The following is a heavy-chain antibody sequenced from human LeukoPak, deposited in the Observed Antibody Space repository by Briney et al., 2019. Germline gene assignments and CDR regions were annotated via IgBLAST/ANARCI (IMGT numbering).Heavy chain of an antibody. CDR3: ARGLTSGSYY. CDR2: ISDSSSTI. D-gene: IGHD1-26*01. V-gene: IGHV3-48*01. CDR1: GFTFSSYA. Sequence: GGSLRLSCAASGFTFSSYAMSWVRQAPGKGLEWVSYISDSSSTIYYADAVKGRFTISRDNAKNSLYLQMNSLRAEDTAVYYCARGLTSGSYYWGQGTLVTVSS. J-gene: IGHJ4*02.